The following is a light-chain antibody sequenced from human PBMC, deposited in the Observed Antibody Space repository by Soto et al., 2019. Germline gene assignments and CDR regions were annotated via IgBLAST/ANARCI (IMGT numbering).Light chain of an antibody. Sequence: LAQFAGSLSAKEKEGVTLTCQARQSIRSNLHWYQLKTEQAPKLLIYAASSLQSGVPSRFSGSGSGTEFTLTISSLQPEDFATYFCQQTFSTYVGFGGGAKV. CDR1: QSIRSN. J-gene: IGKJ4*01. V-gene: IGKV1-39*01. CDR3: QQTFSTYVG. CDR2: AAS.